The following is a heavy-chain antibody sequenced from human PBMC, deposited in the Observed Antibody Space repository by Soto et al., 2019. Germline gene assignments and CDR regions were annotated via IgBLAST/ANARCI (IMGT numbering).Heavy chain of an antibody. V-gene: IGHV1-18*01. D-gene: IGHD2-2*01. CDR2: ISAYNGNT. Sequence: QVQLVQSGAEVKKPGASVKVSCKASGYTFSNYGFSWVRQAPGQRLEWMGWISAYNGNTNYAQKVQGRVTMTTDTAXXTAYMELRSLRSDDTAVYYCASSFTSSQWRYGMDVWGQGTTVTVSS. CDR3: ASSFTSSQWRYGMDV. CDR1: GYTFSNYG. J-gene: IGHJ6*02.